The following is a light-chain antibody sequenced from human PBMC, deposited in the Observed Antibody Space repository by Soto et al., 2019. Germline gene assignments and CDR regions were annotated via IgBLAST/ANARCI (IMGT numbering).Light chain of an antibody. V-gene: IGLV1-40*01. CDR3: QSYDSSLSGYV. J-gene: IGLJ1*01. CDR2: GNS. CDR1: SSNIGAPYD. Sequence: QSVLTQPPSVSGAPGQRVTISCTGSSSNIGAPYDVHWYQHLPGTAPKLLIYGNSHRPSGVPDRFSGSKSGTSASLAITGLQAEDEADYYCQSYDSSLSGYVFGTGTKVTVL.